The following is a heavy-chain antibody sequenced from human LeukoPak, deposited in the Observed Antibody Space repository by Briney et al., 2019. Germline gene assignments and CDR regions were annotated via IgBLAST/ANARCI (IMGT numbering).Heavy chain of an antibody. J-gene: IGHJ4*02. D-gene: IGHD5-18*01. Sequence: GASVKVSCKASGYTFTSYDINWVRQAPGQGLEWMGWINPNSGGTNYAQKFQGWVTMTRDTSISTAYMELSRLRSDDTAVYYCARAFPVGYSNGIFDYWGQGTLVTVSS. V-gene: IGHV1-2*04. CDR1: GYTFTSYD. CDR3: ARAFPVGYSNGIFDY. CDR2: INPNSGGT.